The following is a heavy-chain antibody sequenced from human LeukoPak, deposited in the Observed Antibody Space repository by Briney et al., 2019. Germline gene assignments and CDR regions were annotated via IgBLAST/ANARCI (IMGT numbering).Heavy chain of an antibody. J-gene: IGHJ4*02. Sequence: ASVKVSCKASGYTFTSYDINWVRQATGQGLEWMGWMNPNSGNTGYAQKFQGRVSMTRNTSISTAYMELSSMRSEDTAVYYCARDGIAAAGLYWGQGTLVTVSS. CDR1: GYTFTSYD. D-gene: IGHD6-13*01. CDR3: ARDGIAAAGLY. CDR2: MNPNSGNT. V-gene: IGHV1-8*01.